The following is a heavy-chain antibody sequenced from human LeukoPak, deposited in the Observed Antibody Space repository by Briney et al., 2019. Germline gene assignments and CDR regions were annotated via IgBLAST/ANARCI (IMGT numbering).Heavy chain of an antibody. Sequence: GASVKVSCKASGGTFSSYAISWVRQAPGQGLEWMGRIIPIFGIANYAQKFQGRVTITADKSTSTAYMELSSLRSEDTAVYYCASAPTWNYYDSRALDPWGQGTLVTVSS. D-gene: IGHD3-22*01. V-gene: IGHV1-69*04. CDR1: GGTFSSYA. J-gene: IGHJ5*02. CDR3: ASAPTWNYYDSRALDP. CDR2: IIPIFGIA.